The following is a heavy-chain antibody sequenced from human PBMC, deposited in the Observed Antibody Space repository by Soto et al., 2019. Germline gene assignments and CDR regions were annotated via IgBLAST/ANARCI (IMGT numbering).Heavy chain of an antibody. CDR2: ISDSVGRT. V-gene: IGHV3-23*01. CDR3: AKELVNRGWTYCDS. D-gene: IGHD6-19*01. CDR1: GFTFNTYA. J-gene: IGHJ4*02. Sequence: GSLRLSFAASGFTFNTYAMSWVRQAPGKGLEWVSAISDSVGRTYYADSVKGRFTISRDNSKNTLYLQMNSLRAEDTAVYFCAKELVNRGWTYCDSWGQGTLFTVSS.